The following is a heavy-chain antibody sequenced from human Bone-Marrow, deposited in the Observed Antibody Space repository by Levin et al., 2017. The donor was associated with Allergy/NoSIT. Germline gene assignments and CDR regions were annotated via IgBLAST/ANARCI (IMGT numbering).Heavy chain of an antibody. CDR2: IWYDGSNK. D-gene: IGHD3-10*01. V-gene: IGHV3-33*01. CDR1: GFLFSNYG. CDR3: SRDAFITMVRGYLDY. Sequence: LSLTCAASGFLFSNYGMHWVRQAPGKGLEWVAVIWYDGSNKNYAESVKGRFTISRDNSRNTLYLQMNSLRAEDKALYYCSRDAFITMVRGYLDYWGKGALVTVSS. J-gene: IGHJ4*02.